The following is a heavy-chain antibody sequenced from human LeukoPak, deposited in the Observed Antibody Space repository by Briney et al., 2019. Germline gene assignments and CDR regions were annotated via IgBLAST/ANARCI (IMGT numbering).Heavy chain of an antibody. CDR1: GGSFSGYY. D-gene: IGHD3-22*01. CDR3: ARPHPGSSSGYADY. CDR2: INHSGST. Sequence: PSETLSLTCAVYGGSFSGYYWSWIRQPPGKGLEWIGEINHSGSTNYNPSLKSRVTISVDTSKNQFSLKLTAVTAADTAFYYCARPHPGSSSGYADYWGQGILVTVSS. V-gene: IGHV4-34*01. J-gene: IGHJ4*02.